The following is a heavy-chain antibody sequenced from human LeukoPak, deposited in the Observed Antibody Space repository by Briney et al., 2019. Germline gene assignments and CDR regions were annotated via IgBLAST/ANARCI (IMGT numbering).Heavy chain of an antibody. V-gene: IGHV1-69*06. Sequence: GASVKVSCKASGYTFTSYGISWVRQAPGQGLEWMGGIIPIFGTANYAQKFQGRVTITADKSTSTAYMELSSLRSEDTAVYYCASRPRITGTTYPWFDPWGQGTLVTVSS. CDR2: IIPIFGTA. CDR3: ASRPRITGTTYPWFDP. D-gene: IGHD1-7*01. CDR1: GYTFTSYG. J-gene: IGHJ5*02.